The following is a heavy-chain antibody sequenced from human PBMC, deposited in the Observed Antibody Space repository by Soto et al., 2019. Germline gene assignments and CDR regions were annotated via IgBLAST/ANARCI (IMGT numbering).Heavy chain of an antibody. V-gene: IGHV4-30-2*01. J-gene: IGHJ6*02. CDR3: ARSPYSNYEGMDV. CDR1: GGSISSGGYS. D-gene: IGHD4-4*01. CDR2: IYHSGST. Sequence: NPSETLSLTCAVSGGSISSGGYSWSWIRQPPGKGLEWIGYIYHSGSTYYNPSLKSRVTISVDRSKNQFSLKLSSVTAADTAVYYCARSPYSNYEGMDVWGQGTTVTVSS.